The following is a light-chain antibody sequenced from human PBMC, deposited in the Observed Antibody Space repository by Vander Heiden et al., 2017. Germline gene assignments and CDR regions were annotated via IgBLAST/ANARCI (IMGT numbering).Light chain of an antibody. Sequence: EIVLTQSPATLSLSPGDRATLSCRASQSVGSYFAWYQQKPGQAPRLLIYDASNRATGIPARFRGSGSGTDFTLTISSLEPEDIAVYYCLQRSNWPLTFGGGTKVEIK. V-gene: IGKV3-11*01. J-gene: IGKJ4*01. CDR3: LQRSNWPLT. CDR1: QSVGSY. CDR2: DAS.